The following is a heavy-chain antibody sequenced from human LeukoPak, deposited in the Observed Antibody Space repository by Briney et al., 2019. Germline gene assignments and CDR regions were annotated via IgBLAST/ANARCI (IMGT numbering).Heavy chain of an antibody. V-gene: IGHV1-8*01. D-gene: IGHD2-2*01. J-gene: IGHJ5*02. CDR3: ARGCSSTSCPNWFDP. CDR1: GYTFTSYD. Sequence: GASVKVSCKASGYTFTSYDINWVRQATGQGLEWMGWMNPNSGNTGYAQKFQGRVTMTRNTSISTAYMELSSLRSEDTAVYYCARGCSSTSCPNWFDPWGQGTLVTVSS. CDR2: MNPNSGNT.